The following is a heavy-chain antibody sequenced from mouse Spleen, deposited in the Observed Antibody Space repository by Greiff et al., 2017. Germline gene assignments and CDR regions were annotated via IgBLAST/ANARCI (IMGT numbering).Heavy chain of an antibody. J-gene: IGHJ4*01. Sequence: QVQLQQPGAELVKPGASVKLSCKASGYTFTSYWMQWVKQRPGQGLEWIGEIDPSDSYTNYNQKFKGKATLTVDTSSSTAYMQLSSLTSEDSAVYYCARGDLLRDAMDYWGQGTSVTVSS. CDR3: ARGDLLRDAMDY. CDR2: IDPSDSYT. D-gene: IGHD2-1*01. CDR1: GYTFTSYW. V-gene: IGHV1-50*01.